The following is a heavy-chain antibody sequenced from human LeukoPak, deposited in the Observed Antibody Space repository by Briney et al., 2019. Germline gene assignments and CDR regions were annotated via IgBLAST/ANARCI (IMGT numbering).Heavy chain of an antibody. Sequence: GGPLRLSCAASGFTFNNYPMGWVRQAPGKGLEWVAVISYDGSNKYYADSVKGRFTISRDNSKNTLCLQMNSLRAEDTAAYYCAKDVDTAMDYFDYWGQGTLVTVSS. D-gene: IGHD5-18*01. CDR2: ISYDGSNK. V-gene: IGHV3-30*18. CDR3: AKDVDTAMDYFDY. J-gene: IGHJ4*02. CDR1: GFTFNNYP.